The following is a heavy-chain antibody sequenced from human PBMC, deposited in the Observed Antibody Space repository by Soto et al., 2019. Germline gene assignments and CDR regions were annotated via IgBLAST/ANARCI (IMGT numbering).Heavy chain of an antibody. CDR2: CDPEDGEA. V-gene: IGHV1-24*01. J-gene: IGHJ6*02. CDR1: GYTLTELS. Sequence: QVQLVQSGAEVKKPGASVKVSCKVSGYTLTELSMHWVLQAPGKGLEWMGGCDPEDGEAIYAQKFQCRVTMTEDTSTDTAYMELSSLRSEDTAVYYCATKGRWYVGYYYYGMDVWGQGTTVTVSS. D-gene: IGHD6-13*01. CDR3: ATKGRWYVGYYYYGMDV.